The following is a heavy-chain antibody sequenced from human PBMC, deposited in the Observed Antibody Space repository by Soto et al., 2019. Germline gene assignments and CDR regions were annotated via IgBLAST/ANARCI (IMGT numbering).Heavy chain of an antibody. Sequence: SETLSLTCAVYGGSFSGYYWSWIRQPPGKGLEWIGEINHSGSTNYNPSLKSRVTISVDTSKNQFSLKLSSVTAADTAVYYCARYYDISTGYSTGDYWGQVNLVIVSS. CDR1: GGSFSGYY. J-gene: IGHJ4*02. CDR3: ARYYDISTGYSTGDY. D-gene: IGHD3-9*01. CDR2: INHSGST. V-gene: IGHV4-34*01.